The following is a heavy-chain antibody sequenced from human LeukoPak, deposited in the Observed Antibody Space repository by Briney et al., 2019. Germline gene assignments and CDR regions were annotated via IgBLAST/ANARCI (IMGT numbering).Heavy chain of an antibody. CDR2: ISFDGSNQ. D-gene: IGHD5/OR15-5a*01. Sequence: PGGSLRLSCAASGFTFSSFGMHWVRQAPGQGLEWVAVISFDGSNQYYADSVKGRFTISRDNSKSSLFLQMNSLRTEDTALYYCARDHVYGGADYWGQGTLVTVSS. CDR1: GFTFSSFG. J-gene: IGHJ4*02. V-gene: IGHV3-30*03. CDR3: ARDHVYGGADY.